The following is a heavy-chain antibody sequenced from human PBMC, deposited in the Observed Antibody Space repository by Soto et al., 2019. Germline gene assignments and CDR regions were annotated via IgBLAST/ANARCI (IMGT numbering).Heavy chain of an antibody. D-gene: IGHD5-12*01. CDR2: ISYSGST. CDR3: ARGRVRPIYSGYDSSLYYFDY. J-gene: IGHJ4*02. V-gene: IGHV4-59*01. Sequence: SETLSLTCTVSGGSISSYYWSWIRQPPGKGLEWIGYISYSGSTNYNPSLKSRVTISVDTSKNQFSLKLSSVTAADTAVYYCARGRVRPIYSGYDSSLYYFDYWGQGTLVTVSS. CDR1: GGSISSYY.